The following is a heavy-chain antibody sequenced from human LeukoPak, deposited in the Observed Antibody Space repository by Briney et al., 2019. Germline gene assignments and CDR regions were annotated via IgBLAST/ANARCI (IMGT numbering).Heavy chain of an antibody. CDR2: ISYDGTNE. CDR3: ARDTDILTGYPLGY. D-gene: IGHD3-9*01. V-gene: IGHV3-30*04. CDR1: GFTFSSYA. J-gene: IGHJ4*02. Sequence: SGGSLRLSCAASGFTFSSYAMHWVRQAPGKGLEWVAVISYDGTNEYSADSVKGRFTISRDNSKNTLYLQMNSLRAEDTAVYYCARDTDILTGYPLGYWGQGTLVTVSS.